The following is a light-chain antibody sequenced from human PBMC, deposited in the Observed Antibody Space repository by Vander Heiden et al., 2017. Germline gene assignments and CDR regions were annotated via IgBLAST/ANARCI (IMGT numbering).Light chain of an antibody. CDR3: QAWDSSTALV. CDR1: KLGDKY. J-gene: IGLJ2*01. CDR2: QDS. V-gene: IGLV3-1*01. Sequence: SYELTQQPSVSVSPGQTASITCSGDKLGDKYACWYQQKPGQSPVLVIYQDSKRPSGIPERFSGSNSGNTATLTISGTQAMDEADYYCQAWDSSTALVFGGGTKLTVL.